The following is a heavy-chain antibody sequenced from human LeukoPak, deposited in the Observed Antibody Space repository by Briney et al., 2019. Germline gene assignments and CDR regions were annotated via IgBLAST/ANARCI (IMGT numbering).Heavy chain of an antibody. CDR1: GYTFTGYY. V-gene: IGHV1-69*13. J-gene: IGHJ6*03. D-gene: IGHD3-10*01. CDR2: IIPIFGTA. CDR3: ARDHYGSGSYYTGYYMDV. Sequence: SVKVSCKASGYTFTGYYMHWVRQAPGQGLEWMGGIIPIFGTANYAQKFQGRVTITADESTSTAYMELSSLRSEDTAVYYCARDHYGSGSYYTGYYMDVWGKGTTVTISS.